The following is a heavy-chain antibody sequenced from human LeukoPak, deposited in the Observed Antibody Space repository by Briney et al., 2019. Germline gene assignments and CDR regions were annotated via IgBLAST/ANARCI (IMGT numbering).Heavy chain of an antibody. CDR3: AVTGFLVTYRRLGTTYVDY. J-gene: IGHJ4*02. D-gene: IGHD3-3*01. V-gene: IGHV1-69*05. Sequence: SVKVSCKATGGTFSSNDISWVRQAPGQGLEWMGGIIPNFGKRHYAQKFQGRVTISTDESTSTAYMKLTSLRSEDTAVYYCAVTGFLVTYRRLGTTYVDYWGQGTLVTVSS. CDR1: GGTFSSND. CDR2: IIPNFGKR.